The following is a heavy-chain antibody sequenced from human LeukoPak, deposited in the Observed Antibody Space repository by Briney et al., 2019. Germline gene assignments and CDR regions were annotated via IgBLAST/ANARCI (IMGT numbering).Heavy chain of an antibody. V-gene: IGHV3-23*01. CDR3: AKHRYGQYYYGMDV. J-gene: IGHJ6*02. D-gene: IGHD5-18*01. CDR2: IFASGAST. Sequence: GGSLRLSCAASGFTFSNHAMSRVRLAPGKGLERVSAIFASGASTYYGDSVKGRFTISRDNSKNTLYLQMNSLRVEDTAVYFCAKHRYGQYYYGMDVWGQGTTVTVSS. CDR1: GFTFSNHA.